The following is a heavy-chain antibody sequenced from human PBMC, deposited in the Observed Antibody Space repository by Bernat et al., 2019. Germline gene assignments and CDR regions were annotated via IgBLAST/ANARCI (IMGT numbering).Heavy chain of an antibody. V-gene: IGHV3-66*01. Sequence: EVQLVESGGGLVQPGGSLRLSCAASGFTVSRNYMSWVRQAPGKGLEWVSVIYSGGNTYYADSVKGRFTISRDNSKNTLYLQMNSLRAEDTAVYYCARAYYYDSSDQTDYFDYWGQGTLVTVSS. CDR3: ARAYYYDSSDQTDYFDY. CDR1: GFTVSRNY. CDR2: IYSGGNT. D-gene: IGHD3-22*01. J-gene: IGHJ4*02.